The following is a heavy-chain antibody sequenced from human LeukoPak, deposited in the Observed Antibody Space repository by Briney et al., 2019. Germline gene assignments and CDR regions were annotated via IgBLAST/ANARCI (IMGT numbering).Heavy chain of an antibody. J-gene: IGHJ3*02. Sequence: KPSATLSLTCTVSGGSISSYYWSWIRLPPGKGLEWIGYLSKSGNTNYSPSLKSRVTIFGDTSKNQFFLKLSSVTAADTAVYYCARARYVNSFYAFDIWGQGTLVTVSS. CDR2: LSKSGNT. D-gene: IGHD3-9*01. CDR1: GGSISSYY. V-gene: IGHV4-59*01. CDR3: ARARYVNSFYAFDI.